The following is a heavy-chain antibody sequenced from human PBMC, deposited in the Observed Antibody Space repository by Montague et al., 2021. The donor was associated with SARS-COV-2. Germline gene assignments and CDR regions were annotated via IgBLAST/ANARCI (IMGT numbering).Heavy chain of an antibody. CDR1: GGSFSDSY. CDR3: AKLSGWYDPNDH. CDR2: INHSGST. J-gene: IGHJ4*02. D-gene: IGHD6-19*01. Sequence: SETLSLTCTVYGGSFSDSYWTWIRQFPGRGLEWIGEINHSGSTNYSPSLKSRVTISVDTYHNQFSLMMTSVTAADTAIYYCAKLSGWYDPNDHWGRGTLVTVSS. V-gene: IGHV4-34*01.